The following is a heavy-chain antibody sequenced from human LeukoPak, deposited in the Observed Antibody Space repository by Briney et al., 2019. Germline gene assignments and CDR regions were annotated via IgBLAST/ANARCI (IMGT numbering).Heavy chain of an antibody. V-gene: IGHV4-39*01. J-gene: IGHJ4*02. CDR1: GGSISSSSYY. Sequence: PSETLPLTCTVSGGSISSSSYYWGWIRQPPGKGLEWIGSIYYSGTTYYNPSLKSRVTISVDTSKNQFSLILSSVTAADTAVYYCARLGSAAGGSRYFDYWGQGTLVTVS. CDR3: ARLGSAAGGSRYFDY. D-gene: IGHD6-13*01. CDR2: IYYSGTT.